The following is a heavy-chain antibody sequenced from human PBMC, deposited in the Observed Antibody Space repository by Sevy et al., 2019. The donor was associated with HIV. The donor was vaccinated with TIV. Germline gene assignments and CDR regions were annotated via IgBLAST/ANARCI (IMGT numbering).Heavy chain of an antibody. Sequence: GGSLRLSCAASGFTFSSYSMNWVRHAPGKGLEWVSYISSSSSSIYYADSVKGRFTISRDNAKKSLYLQMNSLRDEDTAVYYCARGGYSGYRNYYYGMDVWGQGTTVTVSS. J-gene: IGHJ6*02. V-gene: IGHV3-48*02. CDR3: ARGGYSGYRNYYYGMDV. CDR2: ISSSSSSI. D-gene: IGHD5-12*01. CDR1: GFTFSSYS.